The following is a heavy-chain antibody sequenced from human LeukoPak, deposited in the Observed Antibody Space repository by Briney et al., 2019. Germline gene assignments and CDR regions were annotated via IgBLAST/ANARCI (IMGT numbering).Heavy chain of an antibody. D-gene: IGHD1-26*01. Sequence: ASVKVSCKASGYTFITYGITWVRQAPGQGLEWMGWTTPYNGDTNYAQNLQDRVTMTTDRSTSTAYMELRSLRSDDTAVYFSARVAGVSYNYFDSWGQGTVVTVSS. J-gene: IGHJ4*02. CDR1: GYTFITYG. CDR2: TTPYNGDT. V-gene: IGHV1-18*01. CDR3: ARVAGVSYNYFDS.